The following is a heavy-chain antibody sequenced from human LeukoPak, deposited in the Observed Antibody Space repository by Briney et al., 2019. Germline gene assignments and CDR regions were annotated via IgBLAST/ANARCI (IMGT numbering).Heavy chain of an antibody. CDR3: AKPWGYKQLALFDY. CDR1: GFTFSSYG. D-gene: IGHD6-6*01. CDR2: ISYDGSNK. J-gene: IGHJ4*02. V-gene: IGHV3-30*18. Sequence: GGSLRLSCAASGFTFSSYGMHWVRQAPGKGLEWVAVISYDGSNKYYADSVKGRFTISRENSKNTLYLQMNSLRAEDTAVYYCAKPWGYKQLALFDYWGQGTLVTVSS.